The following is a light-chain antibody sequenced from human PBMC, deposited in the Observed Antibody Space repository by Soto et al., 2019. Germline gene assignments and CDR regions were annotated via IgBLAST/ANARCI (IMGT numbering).Light chain of an antibody. CDR2: EDN. CDR3: QSYHSGSVV. V-gene: IGLV6-57*02. J-gene: IGLJ2*01. CDR1: SGSIASNF. Sequence: NFMLTQPHSVSESPGKTLTISCTGSSGSIASNFVQWYQQRPGSAPTTLIYEDNQRPSGVPDRFSGSIDSSSNSASLSISGLKTEDEADYYCQSYHSGSVVFGGGTKLTVL.